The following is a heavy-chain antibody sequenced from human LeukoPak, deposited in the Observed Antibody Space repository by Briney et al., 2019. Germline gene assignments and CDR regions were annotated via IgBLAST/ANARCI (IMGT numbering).Heavy chain of an antibody. CDR3: AREKRVAPGGVFDY. CDR2: MNPNSGNT. D-gene: IGHD2-15*01. Sequence: GASVKVSCKASGYTFTSYDINWVRQATGQGLEWMGWMNPNSGNTGYAQKFQGRVTMTRNTSISTAYMELSSLRSDDTAVYYCAREKRVAPGGVFDYWGQGTLVTVSS. J-gene: IGHJ4*02. CDR1: GYTFTSYD. V-gene: IGHV1-8*01.